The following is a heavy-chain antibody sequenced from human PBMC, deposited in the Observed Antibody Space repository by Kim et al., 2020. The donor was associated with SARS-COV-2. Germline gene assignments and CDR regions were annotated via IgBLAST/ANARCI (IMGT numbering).Heavy chain of an antibody. D-gene: IGHD3-16*01. J-gene: IGHJ4*02. V-gene: IGHV4-34*01. CDR2: INHSGST. CDR3: ARGNYVWGSYNY. Sequence: SETLSLTCAVYGGSFSGYYWSWIRQPPGKGLEWIGEINHSGSTNYNPSLKSRVTISVDTSKNQFSLKLSSVTAADTAVYYCARGNYVWGSYNYWGQGTLV. CDR1: GGSFSGYY.